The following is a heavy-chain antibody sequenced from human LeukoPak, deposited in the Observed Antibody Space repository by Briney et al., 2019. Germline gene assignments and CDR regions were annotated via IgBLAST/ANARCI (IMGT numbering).Heavy chain of an antibody. Sequence: GGSLRLSCAGSGFTFSSYSMNWVRQAPGKGLEWGSYIRSSSSIIDYADSVKGRFTISRDNAKNSLYLQMNSLRAEDTAVYYCARARGYSYGYSDYWGQGTLVTVSS. CDR3: ARARGYSYGYSDY. J-gene: IGHJ4*02. CDR2: IRSSSSII. CDR1: GFTFSSYS. V-gene: IGHV3-48*01. D-gene: IGHD5-18*01.